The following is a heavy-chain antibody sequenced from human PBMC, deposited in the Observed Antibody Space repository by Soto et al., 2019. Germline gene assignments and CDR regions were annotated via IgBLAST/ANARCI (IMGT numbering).Heavy chain of an antibody. CDR3: ARAGWKTISGYWQTDYFDX. D-gene: IGHD5-12*01. CDR2: IYYSGST. Sequence: SETLSLTCTVSGGSISSGDYYWSWIRQPPGKGLEWIGYIYYSGSTYYNPSLKSRVTISVDTSKNQFSLKLSSVTAAETAVYYCARAGWKTISGYWQTDYFDXWGQGTLVTVSX. J-gene: IGHJ4*02. V-gene: IGHV4-30-4*01. CDR1: GGSISSGDYY.